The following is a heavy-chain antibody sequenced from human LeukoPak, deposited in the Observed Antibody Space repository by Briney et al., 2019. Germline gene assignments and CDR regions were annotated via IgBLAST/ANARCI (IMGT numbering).Heavy chain of an antibody. Sequence: GGSLRLSCAASGFIFNNYAMHWVRQPPGKGLEWVSGISWNSGSIDYADSVKGRFAISRDNAKNSLYLQMNSLRVEDTAFYYCAKDNRRHYTSGPNPDSLHWGQGALVTVSS. V-gene: IGHV3-9*01. CDR1: GFIFNNYA. D-gene: IGHD6-19*01. CDR3: AKDNRRHYTSGPNPDSLH. CDR2: ISWNSGSI. J-gene: IGHJ4*02.